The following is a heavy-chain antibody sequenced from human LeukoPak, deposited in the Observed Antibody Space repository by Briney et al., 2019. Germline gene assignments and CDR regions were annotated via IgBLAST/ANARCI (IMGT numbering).Heavy chain of an antibody. CDR1: GFTFSSYA. V-gene: IGHV3-30*04. J-gene: IGHJ3*02. CDR2: ISYDGSNK. D-gene: IGHD3-22*01. CDR3: ARELYYYDSSGYYPDAFDI. Sequence: GGSLRLSCAASGFTFSSYAMSWVRQAPGKGLEWVAVISYDGSNKYYADSVKGRFTISRDNSKNTLYLQMNSLRAEDTVVYYCARELYYYDSSGYYPDAFDIWGQGTMVTVSS.